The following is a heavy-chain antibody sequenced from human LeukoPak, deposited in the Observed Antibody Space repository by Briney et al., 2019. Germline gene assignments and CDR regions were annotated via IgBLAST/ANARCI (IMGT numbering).Heavy chain of an antibody. V-gene: IGHV3-23*01. CDR1: GFTFSNYA. J-gene: IGHJ4*02. D-gene: IGHD3-22*01. CDR3: ARDTDSSGYLGLA. CDR2: LSSSGGDT. Sequence: PGGSLRLSCAASGFTFSNYAMSWVRQAPAKGLEWVSALSSSGGDTFYADSVKGRFTISRDNAKNTLYLQMNSLRAEDTAVYYCARDTDSSGYLGLAWGQGTLVTVSS.